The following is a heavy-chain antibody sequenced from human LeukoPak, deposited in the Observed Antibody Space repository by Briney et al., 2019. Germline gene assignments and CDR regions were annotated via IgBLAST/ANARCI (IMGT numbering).Heavy chain of an antibody. CDR2: IYYSGST. V-gene: IGHV4-59*01. J-gene: IGHJ4*02. D-gene: IGHD5-18*01. Sequence: SETLSLTCTVSGGSISSYYWSWIRQPPGKGLEWIGYIYYSGSTNYNPSLKSRVTISVDTSKNRFSLKLSSVTAADTAVYYCARDSYGGQFDYWGQGTLVAVSS. CDR3: ARDSYGGQFDY. CDR1: GGSISSYY.